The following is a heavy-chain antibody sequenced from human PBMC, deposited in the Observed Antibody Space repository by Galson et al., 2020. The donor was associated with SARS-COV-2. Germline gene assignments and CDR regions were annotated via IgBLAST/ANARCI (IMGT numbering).Heavy chain of an antibody. CDR2: VYSNGGT. J-gene: IGHJ4*02. V-gene: IGHV4-61*01. D-gene: IGHD3-3*01. CDR3: ARGSVFGVVIIDY. CDR1: GGSVSSGSYF. Sequence: SETLSLTCTVSGGSVSSGSYFWSWIRHSPGMGLEFIGYVYSNGGTKYNPSLNSRVTMSVDTPKNKVSLTLTSVTAADTAVYYCARGSVFGVVIIDYWGQGILVTVSS.